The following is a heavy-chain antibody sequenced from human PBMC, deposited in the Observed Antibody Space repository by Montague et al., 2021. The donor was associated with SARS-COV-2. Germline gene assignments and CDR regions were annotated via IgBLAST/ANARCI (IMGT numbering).Heavy chain of an antibody. Sequence: SLRLSCAASGFTFGDYAINWVRQAPGTGLEWVASISGDGATAYYAESVLGRFAISRDNSKNPVLLQMDSLRVKDAAVYYCAKALYSGGFFFESVSDFWGQGALVTVSS. V-gene: IGHV3-23*01. D-gene: IGHD6-19*01. J-gene: IGHJ4*02. CDR3: AKALYSGGFFFESVSDF. CDR1: GFTFGDYA. CDR2: ISGDGATA.